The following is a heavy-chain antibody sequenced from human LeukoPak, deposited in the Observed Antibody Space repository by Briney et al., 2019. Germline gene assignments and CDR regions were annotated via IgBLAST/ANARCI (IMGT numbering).Heavy chain of an antibody. CDR3: AKASQLLWFVEFYYFDY. V-gene: IGHV3-23*01. CDR2: ISGSGGST. CDR1: GFTFSSYA. D-gene: IGHD3-10*01. J-gene: IGHJ4*02. Sequence: GGSLRLSCAASGFTFSSYAMSWVRQAPGKGPEWVSAISGSGGSTYYADSVKGRFTISRDNSKNTLYLQMNSLRAEDTAVYYCAKASQLLWFVEFYYFDYWGQGTLVTVSS.